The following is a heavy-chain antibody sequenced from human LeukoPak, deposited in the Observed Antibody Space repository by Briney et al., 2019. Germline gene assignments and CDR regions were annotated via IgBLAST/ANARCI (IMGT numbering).Heavy chain of an antibody. Sequence: SETLSLTCTVSGGSISSYYWNWIRQPPGEGLEWIGSIYYSGSTYYNPSLKSRVTISVDTSKNQFSLKLSSVTAADTAVYYCSSFYYYYGMDVWGQGTTVTVSS. CDR1: GGSISSYY. CDR2: IYYSGST. J-gene: IGHJ6*02. V-gene: IGHV4-59*05. CDR3: SSFYYYYGMDV.